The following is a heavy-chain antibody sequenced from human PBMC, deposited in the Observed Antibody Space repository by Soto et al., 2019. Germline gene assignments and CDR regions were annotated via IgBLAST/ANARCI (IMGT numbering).Heavy chain of an antibody. CDR1: GFTFSRYW. D-gene: IGHD4-17*01. V-gene: IGHV3-74*01. Sequence: GGSLRLSCAASGFTFSRYWMHWVRQVPGTGLMWVSHINSDGSGTSYADSVKGRFTISRDNAKNTLYLQMNSLRVEDTAVYYCARDTPGDGIDYWGQGTLVTVSS. J-gene: IGHJ4*02. CDR3: ARDTPGDGIDY. CDR2: INSDGSGT.